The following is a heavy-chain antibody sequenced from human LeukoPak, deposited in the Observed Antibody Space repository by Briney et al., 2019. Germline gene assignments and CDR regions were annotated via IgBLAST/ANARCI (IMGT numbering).Heavy chain of an antibody. CDR3: AKGDQDYYDSSGYSLFGY. CDR1: GFTFSSYA. V-gene: IGHV3-23*01. CDR2: ISGSGGST. J-gene: IGHJ4*02. D-gene: IGHD3-22*01. Sequence: PGGSLRLSCAASGFTFSSYAMSWVRQAPGQGLEWVSAISGSGGSTYYADSVKGRFTISRDNSKNTLYLQMNSLRAEDTAVYYCAKGDQDYYDSSGYSLFGYWGQGTLVTVSS.